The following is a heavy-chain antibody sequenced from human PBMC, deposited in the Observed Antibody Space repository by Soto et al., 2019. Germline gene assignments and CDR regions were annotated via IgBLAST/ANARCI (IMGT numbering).Heavy chain of an antibody. J-gene: IGHJ3*02. Sequence: GGSLRLSCAASGFTFRTYAMNWVRQAPGKGLEWISAISGSGSFTHYADSVRGRFTISRDNSKNTLYLQMNSLRAEDTAVYYCARGAYYYDSSGYSGAFDIWGQGTMVTVSS. D-gene: IGHD3-22*01. CDR2: ISGSGSFT. V-gene: IGHV3-23*01. CDR3: ARGAYYYDSSGYSGAFDI. CDR1: GFTFRTYA.